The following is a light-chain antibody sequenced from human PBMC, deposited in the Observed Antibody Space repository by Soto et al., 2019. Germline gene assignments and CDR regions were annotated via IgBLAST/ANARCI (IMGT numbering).Light chain of an antibody. J-gene: IGKJ2*01. V-gene: IGKV1-5*01. Sequence: DIQMTQSPSTLSAAVGDRVTITCRASQNIGSSLAWYQHRPGKAPKLLIFDASTVQTGVPSRFSGSGFGTEYKLIITGLQPDDFATYCCQLHNDYSAVTFGQGTKLEIK. CDR3: QLHNDYSAVT. CDR2: DAS. CDR1: QNIGSS.